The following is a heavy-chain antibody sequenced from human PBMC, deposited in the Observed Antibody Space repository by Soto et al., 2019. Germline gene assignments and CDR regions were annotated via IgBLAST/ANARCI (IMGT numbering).Heavy chain of an antibody. CDR1: GYTLTKNR. CDR3: ARDLSYGLCDY. Sequence: QVQLVQSGAEVKKPGASVKVSLRASGYTLTKNRISWVRQAPGQGLEWMGWISAHNGNTKYAQKLQGRVTMTTDTSTSTAYMELRSLRPDDTAVYYCARDLSYGLCDYWGQGTLVTVSS. CDR2: ISAHNGNT. V-gene: IGHV1-18*01. J-gene: IGHJ4*02. D-gene: IGHD5-18*01.